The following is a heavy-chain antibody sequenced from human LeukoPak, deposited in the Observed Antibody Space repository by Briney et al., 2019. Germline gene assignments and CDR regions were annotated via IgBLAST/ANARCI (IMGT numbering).Heavy chain of an antibody. CDR3: ARRNGGSFDY. CDR1: GFTFSSYW. CDR2: INSDGSTT. Sequence: PGGSLRLSCAASGFTFSSYWMHWVRQAPGKGLVWVSNINSDGSTTTYADSVKGRFTISRDNAENTLYLQMNSLRAEDTAVYYCARRNGGSFDYWGQGTLVTVSS. V-gene: IGHV3-74*01. J-gene: IGHJ4*02. D-gene: IGHD2-15*01.